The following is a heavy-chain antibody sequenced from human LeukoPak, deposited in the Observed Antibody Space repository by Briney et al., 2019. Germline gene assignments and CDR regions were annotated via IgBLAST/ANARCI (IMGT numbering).Heavy chain of an antibody. V-gene: IGHV1-2*02. CDR2: INPNSGET. J-gene: IGHJ5*02. CDR1: GYTFTASY. CDR3: ARVLGSRVDP. Sequence: ASEKVSCKTSGYTFTASYMHWVRQAPGQGLEWMGWINPNSGETNYAPKFQGRVTMTRDTSISTAYMEVTRLTSDDTAIYYCARVLGSRVDPWGQGTLVTVSS.